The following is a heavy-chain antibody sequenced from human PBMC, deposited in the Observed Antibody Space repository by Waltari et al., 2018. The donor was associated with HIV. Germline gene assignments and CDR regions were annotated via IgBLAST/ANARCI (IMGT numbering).Heavy chain of an antibody. CDR2: IAYDGSRQ. Sequence: QVHLLESGGGVVQRGRSLRLSCAASGNIFTAYVLHWVRQAPGKGLEWVAFIAYDGSRQQYADSVRGRFTISRDDFKNTLYLQMNSLRPGDTAVYYCARESKYSHKYYPFEYWGQGTLVSVSS. V-gene: IGHV3-30-3*01. J-gene: IGHJ4*02. CDR3: ARESKYSHKYYPFEY. CDR1: GNIFTAYV. D-gene: IGHD5-12*01.